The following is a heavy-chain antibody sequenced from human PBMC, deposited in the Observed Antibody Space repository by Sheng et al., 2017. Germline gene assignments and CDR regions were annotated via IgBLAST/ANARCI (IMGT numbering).Heavy chain of an antibody. J-gene: IGHJ4*02. CDR1: GFTFISYW. Sequence: EVQVVESGGGLVQPGGSLRLSCAASGFTFISYWMNWVRQAPGKGLEWVASINQDGSEIYYVDSVKGRFTISRDNAKNSLYLQMNSLRAEDTAVYFCARDHVAAGLIFDYWGQGXLVTVSS. D-gene: IGHD6-13*01. V-gene: IGHV3-7*01. CDR2: INQDGSEI. CDR3: ARDHVAAGLIFDY.